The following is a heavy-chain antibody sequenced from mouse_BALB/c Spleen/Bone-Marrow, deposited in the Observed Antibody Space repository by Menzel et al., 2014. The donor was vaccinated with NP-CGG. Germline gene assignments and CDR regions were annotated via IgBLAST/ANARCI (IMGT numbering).Heavy chain of an antibody. CDR3: ARYWDAY. J-gene: IGHJ3*01. CDR2: IDPRTGYT. Sequence: VQLQQSGAELAKPGASVKMSCKASDYTFTTYWMHWVKQRPGQGLEWIGYIDPRTGYTEYNQKSKDKATLTADKSSSTGYMPLSSLTSEDSAVYYCARYWDAYWGQGTLVTVSA. D-gene: IGHD4-1*01. CDR1: DYTFTTYW. V-gene: IGHV1-7*01.